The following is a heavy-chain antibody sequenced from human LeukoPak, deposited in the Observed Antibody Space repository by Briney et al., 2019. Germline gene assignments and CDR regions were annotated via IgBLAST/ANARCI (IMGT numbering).Heavy chain of an antibody. V-gene: IGHV4-61*02. Sequence: SETLSLTCTVSGGSTSSGSYYWSWIRQPAGKGLEWIGRIYTSGSTNYNPSLKSRVTISVDTSKNQFSLKLSSVTAADTAVYYCARDTTVVPGAFDIWGQGTMVTVSS. D-gene: IGHD4-23*01. CDR1: GGSTSSGSYY. J-gene: IGHJ3*02. CDR3: ARDTTVVPGAFDI. CDR2: IYTSGST.